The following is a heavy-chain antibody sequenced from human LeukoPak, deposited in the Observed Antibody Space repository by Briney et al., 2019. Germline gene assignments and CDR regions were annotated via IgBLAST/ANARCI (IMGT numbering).Heavy chain of an antibody. CDR1: GFTFSSYA. CDR2: ISGSAIST. CDR3: AKGDNNILTGYYNSFDS. D-gene: IGHD3-9*01. V-gene: IGHV3-23*01. J-gene: IGHJ4*02. Sequence: GGSLRLSCAASGFTFSSYAMGWIRQAPGKGLEWVSSISGSAISTYYADSVKGRFTISRDNSRNTLYLQMNSLRAEDTALFYCAKGDNNILTGYYNSFDSWGQGTLVTVSS.